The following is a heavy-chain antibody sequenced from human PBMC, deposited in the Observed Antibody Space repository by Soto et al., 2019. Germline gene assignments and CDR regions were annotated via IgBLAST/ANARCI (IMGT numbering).Heavy chain of an antibody. CDR2: INPSGGST. Sequence: ASVKVSCKASGYTFTSYYMHWVRQAPGQGLEWMGIINPSGGSTSYAQKFQGRVTMTRDTSTSTVYMELSSLRSEDTAVYYCARWTVDYSYYYGMDVWGQGNTVTVSS. V-gene: IGHV1-46*01. CDR1: GYTFTSYY. J-gene: IGHJ6*02. CDR3: ARWTVDYSYYYGMDV. D-gene: IGHD5-12*01.